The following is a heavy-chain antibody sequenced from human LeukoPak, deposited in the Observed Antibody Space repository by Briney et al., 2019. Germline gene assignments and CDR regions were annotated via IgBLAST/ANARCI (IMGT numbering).Heavy chain of an antibody. CDR2: IYHTGST. CDR1: GGPISIGTYY. CDR3: ARAYCSSTSCRGPTYYGMDV. J-gene: IGHJ6*02. V-gene: IGHV4-39*01. D-gene: IGHD2-2*01. Sequence: SETLSLTCTVSGGPISIGTYYWGWVRQPPGKGLEWIGSIYHTGSTYYNPSLKSRVTISVDTSKDQFSLKLSSVTAADTAVYYCARAYCSSTSCRGPTYYGMDVWGQGTTVTVSS.